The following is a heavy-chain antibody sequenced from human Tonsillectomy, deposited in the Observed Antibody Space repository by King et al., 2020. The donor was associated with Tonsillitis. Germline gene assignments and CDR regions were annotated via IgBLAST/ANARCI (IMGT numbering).Heavy chain of an antibody. J-gene: IGHJ5*02. D-gene: IGHD6-13*01. CDR3: ARGSEGYSSSWSYWFDP. V-gene: IGHV1-46*03. CDR1: GYTFTSYY. CDR2: INPSDGST. Sequence: DQLVQSGAEVKKPGASVKVSCKASGYTFTSYYMQWVRQAPGQGLEWMGIINPSDGSTNYAQKFQGRVTMTRDTSTSTVYMELSSLRSEDTAVYYCARGSEGYSSSWSYWFDPWGQGTLVTVSS.